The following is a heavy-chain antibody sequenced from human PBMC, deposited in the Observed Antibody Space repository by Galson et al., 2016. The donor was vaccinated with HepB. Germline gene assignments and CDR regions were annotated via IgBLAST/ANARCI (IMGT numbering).Heavy chain of an antibody. Sequence: SLRLSCAASGFTFSSYWMHWVRQAPGKGLVWVSRISSDGSLRNYADSVKGRFTVSRDNAKNTLYLQMNSLRAEDTAVYFCARWADIYGDFPYFGYWGQGTVVTVSS. CDR1: GFTFSSYW. CDR3: ARWADIYGDFPYFGY. CDR2: ISSDGSLR. V-gene: IGHV3-74*01. J-gene: IGHJ4*02. D-gene: IGHD4-17*01.